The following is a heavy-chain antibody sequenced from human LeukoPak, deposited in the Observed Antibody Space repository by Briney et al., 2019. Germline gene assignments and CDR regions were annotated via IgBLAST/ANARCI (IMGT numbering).Heavy chain of an antibody. CDR1: GFTFSTYE. D-gene: IGHD2-15*01. CDR3: ARDQTPFY. V-gene: IGHV3-7*01. Sequence: TGGSLRLSCAASGFTFSTYEINWVRQAPGKGLEWVATIKDDGSEDYYLDSVKGRFTISRDNAKSSMWLQMSSLRAEDTAVYYCARDQTPFYWGQGSLVTVSS. CDR2: IKDDGSED. J-gene: IGHJ4*02.